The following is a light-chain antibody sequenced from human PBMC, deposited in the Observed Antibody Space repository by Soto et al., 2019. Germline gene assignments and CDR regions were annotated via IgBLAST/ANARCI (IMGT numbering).Light chain of an antibody. CDR2: DAS. V-gene: IGKV3-11*02. Sequence: EIVLTQSPATLSLSPGERATLSCRASQSVSSYLAWYQRKPGQAPRPLIYDASTSATGVPARCIRGGSWGNLALTISSLEHEDYAVYYCQQYSSWLRGTFGQGTKVDIK. CDR1: QSVSSY. J-gene: IGKJ1*01. CDR3: QQYSSWLRGT.